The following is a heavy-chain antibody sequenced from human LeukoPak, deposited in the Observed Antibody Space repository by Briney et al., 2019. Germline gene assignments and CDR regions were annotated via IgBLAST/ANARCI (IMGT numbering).Heavy chain of an antibody. D-gene: IGHD6-6*01. Sequence: GSLRLSCAASGFPFSRHGMHWVRQAPGKGLEWVAFIRYDASDKYYADSVKGRFTISRDNSKNSLYLQMNSLRAKDTAVYYCARGSALAALFDYWGQGTLVTVSS. CDR3: ARGSALAALFDY. CDR2: IRYDASDK. J-gene: IGHJ4*02. CDR1: GFPFSRHG. V-gene: IGHV3-30*02.